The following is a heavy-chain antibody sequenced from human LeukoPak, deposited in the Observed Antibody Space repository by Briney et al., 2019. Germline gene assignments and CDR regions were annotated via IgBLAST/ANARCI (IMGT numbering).Heavy chain of an antibody. D-gene: IGHD2-8*01. CDR1: GFTFSSYS. CDR2: ISSSSSTI. J-gene: IGHJ4*02. CDR3: AKMDIVLMVYAIRPSFDY. V-gene: IGHV3-48*01. Sequence: PGGSLRLSCAASGFTFSSYSMNWVRQAPGKGLEWVSYISSSSSTIYYADSVKGRFTISRDNSKNTLYLQMNSLRAEDTAVYYCAKMDIVLMVYAIRPSFDYWGQGTLVTVSS.